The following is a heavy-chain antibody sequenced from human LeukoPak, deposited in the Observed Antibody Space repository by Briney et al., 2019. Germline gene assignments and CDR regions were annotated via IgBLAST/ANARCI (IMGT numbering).Heavy chain of an antibody. Sequence: GGSLRLSCAASGFTFSSYDMSWVRQAPGKGLEWVSAIIGSGGSTYYADSVKGRFTISRDNSKNTLYLQMNSLRAEDTAVYYCAKGTYYYDSSGYYGGYYFDYWGQGTLVTVSS. V-gene: IGHV3-23*01. CDR1: GFTFSSYD. J-gene: IGHJ4*02. CDR3: AKGTYYYDSSGYYGGYYFDY. D-gene: IGHD3-22*01. CDR2: IIGSGGST.